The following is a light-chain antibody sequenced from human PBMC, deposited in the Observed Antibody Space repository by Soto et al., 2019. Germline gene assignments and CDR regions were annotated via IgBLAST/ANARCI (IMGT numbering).Light chain of an antibody. Sequence: DIQLTQSPSFLSASVGDRVTITCRASQGISSYLAWYQQKPGKAPKLLIYAASTLQSGVPSRFSGSGSGTEFTLTISSLQPGDFATYYCQQLNSYPRTFGQGTKVEIK. J-gene: IGKJ1*01. V-gene: IGKV1-9*01. CDR1: QGISSY. CDR3: QQLNSYPRT. CDR2: AAS.